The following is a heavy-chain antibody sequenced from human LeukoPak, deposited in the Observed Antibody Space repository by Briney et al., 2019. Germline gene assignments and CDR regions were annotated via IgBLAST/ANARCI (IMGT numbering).Heavy chain of an antibody. CDR3: AREGGSGSYYNPHWFDP. D-gene: IGHD3-10*01. CDR1: GYTFTGYY. Sequence: GASVKVSCKASGYTFTGYYMHWVRQAPGQGLEWMGWINPNSGGTNYAQKFQGRVTMTRDTSISTAYMELSRLRSDDTAVYYCAREGGSGSYYNPHWFDPWGQGTLVTVSS. V-gene: IGHV1-2*02. J-gene: IGHJ5*02. CDR2: INPNSGGT.